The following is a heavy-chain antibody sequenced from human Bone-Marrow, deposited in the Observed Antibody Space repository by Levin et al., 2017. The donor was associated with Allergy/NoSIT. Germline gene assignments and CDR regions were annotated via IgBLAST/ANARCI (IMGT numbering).Heavy chain of an antibody. CDR1: GFTFSRHW. D-gene: IGHD3-22*01. V-gene: IGHV3-7*01. J-gene: IGHJ3*02. CDR3: ARDRNSGYSGGDALDI. CDR2: VKEDGSEQ. Sequence: GGSLRLSCEASGFTFSRHWMTWVRQAPGKGLEWVGNVKEDGSEQYYVDSVKGRFTMSRDNAKNSLYLQMDSLRADDKAVYYCARDRNSGYSGGDALDIWGQGTTVTVSS.